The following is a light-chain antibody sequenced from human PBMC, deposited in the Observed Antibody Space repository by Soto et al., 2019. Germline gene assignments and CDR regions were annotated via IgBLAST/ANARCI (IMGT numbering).Light chain of an antibody. CDR1: QDISKS. Sequence: DIQMTQSPSSLSASVGDRVTITCQASQDISKSLNWYQQKSWKAPKLLICGASNLETGVPSRFSGSGSGTDFTLTISSLQPEDIGTYYCQQYVNVHFTFGPGTKVDI. CDR2: GAS. J-gene: IGKJ3*01. V-gene: IGKV1-33*01. CDR3: QQYVNVHFT.